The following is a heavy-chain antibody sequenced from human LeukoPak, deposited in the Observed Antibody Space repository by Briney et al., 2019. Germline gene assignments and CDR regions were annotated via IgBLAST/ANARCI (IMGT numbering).Heavy chain of an antibody. CDR1: GGSISSYY. CDR2: IYYSGST. CDR3: ARGDSSGYDAFDI. J-gene: IGHJ3*02. Sequence: PSETLSLTCTVSGGSISSYYWSWIRQPPGKGLEWIGYIYYSGSTNYNPSLKSRVTISVDTSKNQFSLKLSSVTAADTAVYYCARGDSSGYDAFDIWGQGTMVTVSS. D-gene: IGHD3-22*01. V-gene: IGHV4-59*01.